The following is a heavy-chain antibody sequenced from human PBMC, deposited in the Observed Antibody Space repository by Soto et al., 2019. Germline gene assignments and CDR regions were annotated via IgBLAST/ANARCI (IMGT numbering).Heavy chain of an antibody. V-gene: IGHV3-73*02. CDR1: GLTFSASA. D-gene: IGHD2-21*01. CDR2: IRNKADKYAT. J-gene: IGHJ5*01. Sequence: EVQLVESGGGLVQPGGSLKLSCVASGLTFSASAMHWVRQASGKGLEWVGRIRNKADKYATVYAAPGQGRFTISTDDSKSMAYLQINSLKTEDTAVYYCCRHEARWGSCDSWGQGTLVTVSS. CDR3: CRHEARWGSCDS.